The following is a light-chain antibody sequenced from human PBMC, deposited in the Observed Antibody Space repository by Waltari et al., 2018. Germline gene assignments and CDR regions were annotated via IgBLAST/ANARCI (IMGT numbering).Light chain of an antibody. CDR1: QSIRTY. Sequence: EIVLTQSPATLSLSPGETATLSCRASQSIRTYLGWDQQKPGQAPRLLLFDASSRATGIPARFRGTGSGTDFTLTVSDLEPEDFGIYYCQQRSIWPYTFGQGTRLEIK. CDR3: QQRSIWPYT. CDR2: DAS. J-gene: IGKJ2*01. V-gene: IGKV3-11*01.